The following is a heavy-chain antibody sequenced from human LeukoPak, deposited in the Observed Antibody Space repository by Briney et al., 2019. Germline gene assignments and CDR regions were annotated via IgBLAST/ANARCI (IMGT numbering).Heavy chain of an antibody. CDR1: GFTFSSYA. V-gene: IGHV3-23*01. J-gene: IGHJ6*03. CDR3: AKDREDFLEWLKTTYYYYYMDV. D-gene: IGHD3-3*01. CDR2: ISGSGGST. Sequence: PGGSLRLSCAASGFTFSSYAMSWVRQAPGKGLEWVSAISGSGGSTYYADSVKGRFTISRDNSKNTLYLQMNSLRAEDTAVYYCAKDREDFLEWLKTTYYYYYMDVWGKGTTVTVSS.